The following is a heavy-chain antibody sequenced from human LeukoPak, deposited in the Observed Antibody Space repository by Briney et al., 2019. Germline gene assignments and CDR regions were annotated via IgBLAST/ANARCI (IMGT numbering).Heavy chain of an antibody. CDR1: GGTFSIYA. CDR3: ARDRYYDSSGGEDYFDY. D-gene: IGHD3-22*01. V-gene: IGHV1-69*05. Sequence: ASVRVSCKASGGTFSIYAISWVRQAPGQGLEWMGGIIPIFGTANYAQNFQGRVTITTDESTSTAYMELSSLRSEDTAVYYCARDRYYDSSGGEDYFDYWGQGTLVTVSS. CDR2: IIPIFGTA. J-gene: IGHJ4*02.